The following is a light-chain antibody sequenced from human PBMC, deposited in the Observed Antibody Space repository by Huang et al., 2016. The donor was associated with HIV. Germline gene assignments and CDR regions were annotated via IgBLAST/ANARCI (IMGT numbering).Light chain of an antibody. CDR2: VSS. Sequence: EIVMTQSPATLSVSPGQRVTLSCRANRSVSTNLAWYQQRHGQAPRLLIYVSSTRAPGIPARFSGSGSGTDFSLTISSLQSEEFAVYYCHQYNNWLLSFGGGTRV. J-gene: IGKJ4*01. CDR3: HQYNNWLLS. V-gene: IGKV3-15*01. CDR1: RSVSTN.